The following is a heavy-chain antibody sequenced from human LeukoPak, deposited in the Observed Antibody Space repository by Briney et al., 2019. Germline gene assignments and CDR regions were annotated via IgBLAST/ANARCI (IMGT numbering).Heavy chain of an antibody. CDR1: GYALTELS. CDR2: FDPEDGET. Sequence: ASVKVSCKVSGYALTELSMHWVRQAPGKGLEWMGGFDPEDGETIYAQKFQGRVTMTEDTSTDTAYMELSSLRSEDTAVYYCATDLGGIAAAGARYWGQGTLVTVSS. J-gene: IGHJ4*02. V-gene: IGHV1-24*01. CDR3: ATDLGGIAAAGARY. D-gene: IGHD6-13*01.